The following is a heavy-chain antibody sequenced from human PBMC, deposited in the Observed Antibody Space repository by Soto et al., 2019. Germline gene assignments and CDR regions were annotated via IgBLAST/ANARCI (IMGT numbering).Heavy chain of an antibody. Sequence: QVQLQESGPGLVKPSETLSLTCTVSGASVSSGNYYWSWIRQPPGKGLECIGYISYSGSTNYNPSLQXXVXIXXDTSKNQFSLKLGSVTAADTAVYYCARGSGSYYAYWGQGTLATVSS. D-gene: IGHD1-26*01. V-gene: IGHV4-61*01. CDR3: ARGSGSYYAY. CDR2: ISYSGST. J-gene: IGHJ4*02. CDR1: GASVSSGNYY.